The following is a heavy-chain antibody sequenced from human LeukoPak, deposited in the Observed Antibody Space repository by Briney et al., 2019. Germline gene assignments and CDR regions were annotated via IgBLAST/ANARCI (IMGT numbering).Heavy chain of an antibody. Sequence: SETLSLTCTVSGGSISSYYWSWVRQPPGKGLEWIGYIYYSGSTNYIPSLTSRVTISVDTSKNQFSLKLTSVTAADTAVYYCARHLRGYSYGPFDYWGQGTLVTVSS. CDR2: IYYSGST. CDR1: GGSISSYY. V-gene: IGHV4-59*08. D-gene: IGHD5-18*01. J-gene: IGHJ4*02. CDR3: ARHLRGYSYGPFDY.